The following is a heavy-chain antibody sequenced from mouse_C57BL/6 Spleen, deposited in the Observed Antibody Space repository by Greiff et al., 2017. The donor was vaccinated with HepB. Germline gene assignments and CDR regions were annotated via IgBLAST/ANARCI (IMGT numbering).Heavy chain of an antibody. J-gene: IGHJ3*01. CDR3: ARRYDYDGAWFAY. Sequence: EVHLVESGGGLVQPGGSLKLSCAASGFTFSDYYMYWVRQTPEKRLEWVAYISNGGGSTYYPDTVKGRFTISRDNAKNTLYLQMSRLKSEDTAMYYCARRYDYDGAWFAYWGQGTLVTVSA. CDR2: ISNGGGST. D-gene: IGHD2-4*01. V-gene: IGHV5-12*01. CDR1: GFTFSDYY.